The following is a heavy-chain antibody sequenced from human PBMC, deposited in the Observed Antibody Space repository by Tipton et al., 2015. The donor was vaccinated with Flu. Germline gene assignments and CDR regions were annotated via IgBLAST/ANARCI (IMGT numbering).Heavy chain of an antibody. Sequence: TLSLTCSVSGDSLGGYYWSWIRQTPGKGLEWIGYIHHSGDTNYNPALKSRVTISVDKSRNQFSLRLISVTAADTAVYYCARRDYSNYVSDPKNWFDPWGQGTLVAVSS. CDR2: IHHSGDT. CDR1: GDSLGGYY. CDR3: ARRDYSNYVSDPKNWFDP. D-gene: IGHD4-11*01. J-gene: IGHJ5*02. V-gene: IGHV4-59*08.